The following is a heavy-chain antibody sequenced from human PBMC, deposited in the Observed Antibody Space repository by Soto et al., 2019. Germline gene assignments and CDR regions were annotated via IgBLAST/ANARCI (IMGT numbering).Heavy chain of an antibody. Sequence: ASVKVSCKASGYTFTSCDISWVRQATGQGLEWMGWMNPNSGNTGYAQKFQGRVTMTRNTSISTAYMELSSLRSEDTAVYYCAADSRGGSYGGNSYYYYYGMDVWGQGTTVTVSS. CDR3: AADSRGGSYGGNSYYYYYGMDV. J-gene: IGHJ6*02. D-gene: IGHD2-21*02. CDR2: MNPNSGNT. CDR1: GYTFTSCD. V-gene: IGHV1-8*01.